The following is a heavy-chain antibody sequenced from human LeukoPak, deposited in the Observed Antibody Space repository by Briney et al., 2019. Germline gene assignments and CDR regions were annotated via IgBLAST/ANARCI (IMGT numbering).Heavy chain of an antibody. V-gene: IGHV4-39*07. CDR1: GGSISSSSYY. D-gene: IGHD3-10*01. CDR2: IYYSGST. Sequence: SETLSLTCTVSGGSISSSSYYWGWIRQPPGKGLEWIGSIYYSGSTYYNPSLKSRVTISVDRSKNQFSLKLSSVTAADTAVYYCAGQDAMVRGVGVDYWGQGTLVTVSS. J-gene: IGHJ4*02. CDR3: AGQDAMVRGVGVDY.